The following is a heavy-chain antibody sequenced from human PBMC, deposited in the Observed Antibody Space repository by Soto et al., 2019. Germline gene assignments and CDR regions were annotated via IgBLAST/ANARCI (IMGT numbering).Heavy chain of an antibody. CDR2: IFYSGST. J-gene: IGHJ5*01. CDR1: GGSIRSYY. D-gene: IGHD6-13*01. CDR3: ARDPFQQLWFDS. Sequence: SETLSHTCTVSGGSIRSYYWTWIRQPPGKGLEWLGYIFYSGSTFYNPSLKSRVTISVDTSKNQFSLKLSSVTAADTAVYYCARDPFQQLWFDSWGQGTLVPVSS. V-gene: IGHV4-59*01.